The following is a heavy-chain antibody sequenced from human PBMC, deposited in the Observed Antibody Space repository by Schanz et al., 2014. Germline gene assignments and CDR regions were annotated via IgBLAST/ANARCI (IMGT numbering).Heavy chain of an antibody. CDR2: ISGSGGST. CDR1: GFSFSSYA. V-gene: IGHV3-23*04. D-gene: IGHD3-10*01. J-gene: IGHJ3*02. CDR3: AKGRFGEVSAFDI. Sequence: VQLVESGGGVVQPGGSLRLSCAASGFSFSSYAMSWVRQAPGKGLEWVSAISGSGGSTYYADSVKGRFTISRDNSKNTLYLQMNSLRAEDTAVYYCAKGRFGEVSAFDIWGQGTMVTVSS.